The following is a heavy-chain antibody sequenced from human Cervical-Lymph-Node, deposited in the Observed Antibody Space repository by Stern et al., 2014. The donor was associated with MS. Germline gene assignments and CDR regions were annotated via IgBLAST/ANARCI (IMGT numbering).Heavy chain of an antibody. CDR3: AKSGSRYCTGGSCYFDS. CDR1: GFTFSDYG. V-gene: IGHV3-30*18. D-gene: IGHD2-8*02. CDR2: VSDDGSVK. J-gene: IGHJ4*02. Sequence: MQLVESGGGVVQPGRSLRLSCAASGFTFSDYGTHWVRQAPGKGLEWVAVVSDDGSVKYYADSVKGRFTISRDNSQNSLYLQMISVRAEDTAVYYCAKSGSRYCTGGSCYFDSWGQGTLVAVSS.